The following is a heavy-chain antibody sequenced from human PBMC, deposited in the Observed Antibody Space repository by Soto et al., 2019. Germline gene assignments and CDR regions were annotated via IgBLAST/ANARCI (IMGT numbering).Heavy chain of an antibody. Sequence: PSETLSLTCAVSCGSISSLGYSWIWIRQPPGKVLEWIGYIYHSGSTYYNPSLKSRVTISVDRSKNQFSLKLSSVTAADTAVYYCARETNVLPVGYFDYWGQGTLVTVCS. CDR3: ARETNVLPVGYFDY. CDR2: IYHSGST. D-gene: IGHD3-10*01. V-gene: IGHV4-30-2*01. J-gene: IGHJ4*02. CDR1: CGSISSLGYS.